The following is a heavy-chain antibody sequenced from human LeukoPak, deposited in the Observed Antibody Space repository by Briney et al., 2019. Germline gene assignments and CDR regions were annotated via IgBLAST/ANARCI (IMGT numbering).Heavy chain of an antibody. D-gene: IGHD2-2*01. V-gene: IGHV6-1*01. Sequence: SQTLSLTCAISGESVSSSSVTWNWIRQSPSRGLEWLGRTYYRSTWYNDYAVSVRGRITVNPDTSKNQFSLHLNSVTPEDTAVYYCARRLTQYDCFDPWGQGILVTVSS. CDR1: GESVSSSSVT. CDR2: TYYRSTWYN. J-gene: IGHJ5*02. CDR3: ARRLTQYDCFDP.